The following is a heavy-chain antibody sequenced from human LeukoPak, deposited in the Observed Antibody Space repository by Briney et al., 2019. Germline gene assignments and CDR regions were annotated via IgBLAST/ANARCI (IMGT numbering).Heavy chain of an antibody. CDR3: ARGNDSSGYSEWFDP. D-gene: IGHD3-22*01. J-gene: IGHJ5*02. CDR2: IYTSGST. V-gene: IGHV4-4*07. CDR1: GGSISSYY. Sequence: SETLSLTCTVSGGSISSYYWSWIRQPAGKGLEWIGRIYTSGSTNYNPSLKSRVTTSVDTSKNQFSLKLSSVTAADTAVYYCARGNDSSGYSEWFDPWGQGTLVTVSS.